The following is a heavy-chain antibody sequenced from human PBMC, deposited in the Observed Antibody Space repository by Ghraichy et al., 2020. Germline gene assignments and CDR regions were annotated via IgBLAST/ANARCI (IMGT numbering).Heavy chain of an antibody. J-gene: IGHJ4*02. Sequence: GGSLRLSCAASGFTVSSNYMSWVRQAPGKGLEWVSVIYSGGSTYYADSVKGRFTISRDNSKNTLYLQMNSLRAEDTAVYYCARVLAARHYDYWGQGTLVTVSS. CDR1: GFTVSSNY. D-gene: IGHD6-6*01. CDR3: ARVLAARHYDY. CDR2: IYSGGST. V-gene: IGHV3-53*01.